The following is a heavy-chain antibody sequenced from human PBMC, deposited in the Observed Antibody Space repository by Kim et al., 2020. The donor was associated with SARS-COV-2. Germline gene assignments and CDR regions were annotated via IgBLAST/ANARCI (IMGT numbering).Heavy chain of an antibody. J-gene: IGHJ4*02. V-gene: IGHV4-34*01. CDR3: ARDSVKAARTVDY. Sequence: IPCVRSRVTISVDPSKNQFALKLSSVTAAATAVYYCARDSVKAARTVDYWGQGTLVTVSS. D-gene: IGHD6-6*01.